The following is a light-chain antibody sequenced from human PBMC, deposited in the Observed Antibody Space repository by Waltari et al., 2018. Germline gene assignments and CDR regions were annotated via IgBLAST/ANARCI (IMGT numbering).Light chain of an antibody. CDR3: QQYYTTPT. CDR1: QGISNA. CDR2: ATS. Sequence: DIQMTQSPSSLSASVGDRVSITCRASQGISNALAWYQQKPGKAPKLLVFATSTLESGVPSRFSGSGSGTDYTLTISSLQPEDFATYSCQQYYTTPTFGQGTKVEIK. J-gene: IGKJ1*01. V-gene: IGKV1-NL1*01.